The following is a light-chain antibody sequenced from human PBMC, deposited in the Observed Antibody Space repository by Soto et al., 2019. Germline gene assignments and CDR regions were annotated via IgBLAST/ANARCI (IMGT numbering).Light chain of an antibody. J-gene: IGKJ5*01. Sequence: EIVMTQSPGTLSLSPGERVTLSCRASQTVTNDYLAWYQQKDGQAHRLLIYDASTRATGVQDRFSGSGSGPEYTLTITRLEPEDFAVYSCKQYGFSPISFGQGTRLEIK. V-gene: IGKV3-20*01. CDR1: QTVTNDY. CDR2: DAS. CDR3: KQYGFSPIS.